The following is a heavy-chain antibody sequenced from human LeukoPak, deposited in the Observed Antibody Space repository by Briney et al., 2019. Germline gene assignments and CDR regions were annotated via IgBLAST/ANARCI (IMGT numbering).Heavy chain of an antibody. Sequence: GGSLRLSCVASGFLFSNFWMTWVHQAPGKGLEWVANMKQDGSETHYADSVKGRFTISRDNAKNSLYLQMNSLRVEDTAVYYCVRGPHTIMVTEWGQGTLVTVSS. CDR2: MKQDGSET. V-gene: IGHV3-7*03. J-gene: IGHJ4*02. CDR1: GFLFSNFW. CDR3: VRGPHTIMVTE. D-gene: IGHD5-18*01.